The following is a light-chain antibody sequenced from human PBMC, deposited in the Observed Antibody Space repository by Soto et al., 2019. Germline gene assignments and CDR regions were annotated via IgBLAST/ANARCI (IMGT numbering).Light chain of an antibody. Sequence: QSALTQPASVSGSPGQSITISCTGTSGDVGSYNLVSWYQQHAGKAPKVLIYEVDKRPSGVSSRFSGSKSRNTASLTISGLQAEDEADYHCCSYAGSGTWVFGGGTKVTVL. J-gene: IGLJ3*02. CDR1: SGDVGSYNL. CDR2: EVD. V-gene: IGLV2-23*02. CDR3: CSYAGSGTWV.